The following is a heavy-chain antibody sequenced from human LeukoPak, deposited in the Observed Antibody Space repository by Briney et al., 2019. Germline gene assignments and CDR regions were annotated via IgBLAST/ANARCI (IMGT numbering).Heavy chain of an antibody. D-gene: IGHD3-22*01. J-gene: IGHJ4*02. CDR1: GFTFSNAW. CDR3: AKGSSGYFFDL. V-gene: IGHV3-23*01. Sequence: GGSLRLSCAASGFTFSNAWMSWVRQAPGKGLECVSSISGSGGSTNHADSVKGRFTISRDNSKNTLYLQMNSLRAEDTALYYCAKGSSGYFFDLWGQGTLVTVSS. CDR2: ISGSGGST.